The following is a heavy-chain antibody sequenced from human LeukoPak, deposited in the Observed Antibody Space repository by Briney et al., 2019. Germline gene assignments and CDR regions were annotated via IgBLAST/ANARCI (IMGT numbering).Heavy chain of an antibody. CDR3: ASGSGGAGTFDI. J-gene: IGHJ3*02. CDR2: IYHSGST. V-gene: IGHV4-30-2*01. CDR1: GGSISSGGYY. D-gene: IGHD2-21*01. Sequence: SETLSLTCTVSGGSISSGGYYWSWIRQPPGKGLEWIGYIYHSGSTYYNPSLKSRVTISVDRSKNQFSLKLSSVTAADTAVYYCASGSGGAGTFDIWGQGTMVTVSS.